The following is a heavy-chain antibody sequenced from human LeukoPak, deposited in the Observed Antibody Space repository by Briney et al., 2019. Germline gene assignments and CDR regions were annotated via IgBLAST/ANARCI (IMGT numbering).Heavy chain of an antibody. D-gene: IGHD3-3*01. CDR2: IYYSGST. CDR3: ARVDYDFWSGYSD. Sequence: PSETLSLTCTVSGGSISSYYWSWIRQPPGKGLEWIGYIYYSGSTNYNPSLKSRVTISVDTFKNQFSLKLSSVTAADTAVYYCARVDYDFWSGYSDWGQGTLVTVSS. J-gene: IGHJ4*02. V-gene: IGHV4-59*01. CDR1: GGSISSYY.